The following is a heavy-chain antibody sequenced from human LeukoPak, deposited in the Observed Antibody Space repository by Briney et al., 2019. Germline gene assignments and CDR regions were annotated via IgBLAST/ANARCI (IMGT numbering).Heavy chain of an antibody. J-gene: IGHJ4*02. V-gene: IGHV3-23*01. Sequence: PGGSLRLSCAASGFTFSNYLMTWVRQAPGKGLEWVSGISGSGGSTYYADSVKGRFTISRDNSKNTLYLQMNSLRAEDTAVYYCAKTGSITIFGVVIRGIYYFDYWGQGTLVTVSS. CDR2: ISGSGGST. D-gene: IGHD3-3*01. CDR3: AKTGSITIFGVVIRGIYYFDY. CDR1: GFTFSNYL.